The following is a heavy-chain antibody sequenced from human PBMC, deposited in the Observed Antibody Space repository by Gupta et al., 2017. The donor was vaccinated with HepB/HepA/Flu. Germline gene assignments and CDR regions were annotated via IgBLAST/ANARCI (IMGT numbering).Heavy chain of an antibody. CDR2: ISSSSSTI. CDR1: GFTFSSYS. Sequence: EVQLVEPGGGLVQPGGSLRLSCAASGFTFSSYSMNWVRQAPGKGLEWVSYISSSSSTIYYADSVKGRFTISRDNAKNSLYLQMNSLRDEDTAVYYCARGLIVVVPAATRGYMDVWGKGTTVTVSS. J-gene: IGHJ6*03. V-gene: IGHV3-48*02. D-gene: IGHD2-2*01. CDR3: ARGLIVVVPAATRGYMDV.